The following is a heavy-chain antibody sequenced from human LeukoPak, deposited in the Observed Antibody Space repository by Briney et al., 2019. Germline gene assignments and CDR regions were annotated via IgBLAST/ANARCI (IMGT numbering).Heavy chain of an antibody. CDR3: ARLGVTIFGVITPFYFDY. V-gene: IGHV1-2*02. CDR2: INPNGGGK. D-gene: IGHD3-3*01. Sequence: ASXKVSCKASGYTFSGYYIHWLRQAPGQGVEWMGWINPNGGGKKYEQNFQGRVTMNMETTIKTDYMELTRVRSDDTAVYYCARLGVTIFGVITPFYFDYWGQGTLVTVSS. J-gene: IGHJ4*02. CDR1: GYTFSGYY.